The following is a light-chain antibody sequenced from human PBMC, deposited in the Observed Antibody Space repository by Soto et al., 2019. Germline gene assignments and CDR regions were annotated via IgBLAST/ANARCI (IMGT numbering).Light chain of an antibody. CDR1: SSNIGSNY. V-gene: IGLV1-47*01. Sequence: QSVLTQPPSASGTPGQRVTISCSGRSSNIGSNYVYWYQQLPGTAPKLLIYRNNQRPSGFPDRFSGSKSGTSASLAISGLRSEYEGDYYWGAVDESLSGLVVVGGGTKLTAL. CDR3: GAVDESLSGLVV. J-gene: IGLJ2*01. CDR2: RNN.